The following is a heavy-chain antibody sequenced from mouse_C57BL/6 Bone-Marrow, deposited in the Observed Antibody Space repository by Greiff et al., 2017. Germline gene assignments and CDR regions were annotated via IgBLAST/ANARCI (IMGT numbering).Heavy chain of an antibody. Sequence: VQLVESGAELVRPGASVTLSCKASGYTFTDYEMHWVKQTPVHGLEWIGAIDPETGGTAYNQQFKGKAILTADKSSSTAYMELRSLTSEDSAVYYCTSTGTTRVYFDYWGQGTTLTVSS. CDR2: IDPETGGT. CDR1: GYTFTDYE. D-gene: IGHD4-1*02. V-gene: IGHV1-15*01. CDR3: TSTGTTRVYFDY. J-gene: IGHJ2*01.